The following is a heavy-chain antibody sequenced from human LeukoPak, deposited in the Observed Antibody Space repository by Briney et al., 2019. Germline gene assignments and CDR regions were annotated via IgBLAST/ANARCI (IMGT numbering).Heavy chain of an antibody. CDR2: IYYSGST. V-gene: IGHV4-39*01. CDR1: GGSISSSSYY. Sequence: PSETLSLTCTVSGGSISSSSYYWGWIRQPPGKGLEWIGSIYYSGSTYYNPSLKSRVTISVDTSKNQFSLKLSSVTAADTAVYYCASQEYYYDSSGYANWFDPWGQGTPVTVSS. CDR3: ASQEYYYDSSGYANWFDP. D-gene: IGHD3-22*01. J-gene: IGHJ5*02.